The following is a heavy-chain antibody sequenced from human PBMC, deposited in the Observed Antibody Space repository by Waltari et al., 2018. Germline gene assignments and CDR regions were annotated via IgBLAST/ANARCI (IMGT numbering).Heavy chain of an antibody. Sequence: EVQLLESGGGLVQPGGSLSRSCAASGFTFRSYAMYWVRQAPGKGPGCVSLITGSGYSTYHADSVRGRFTVSRYNSKNTLYLQRNSLRAEDTAVYYCAKSRGSSYGTEYLDYWGQGTLVTVSS. CDR3: AKSRGSSYGTEYLDY. CDR1: GFTFRSYA. D-gene: IGHD3-16*01. CDR2: ITGSGYST. V-gene: IGHV3-23*01. J-gene: IGHJ4*02.